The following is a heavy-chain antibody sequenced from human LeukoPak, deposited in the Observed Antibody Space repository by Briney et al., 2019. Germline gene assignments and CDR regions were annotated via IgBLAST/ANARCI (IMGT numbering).Heavy chain of an antibody. D-gene: IGHD1-14*01. CDR2: IFHSGGT. Sequence: SETLSLTCTVSGGSISDINYFWGWIRQPPGKGLEWIGSIFHSGGTYYNPSLKSRVTLSVDTSKNHFSLDLSSVTAADTALYYCARHRTRAYHPVDYWGQGTLVTVSS. CDR3: ARHRTRAYHPVDY. V-gene: IGHV4-39*01. J-gene: IGHJ4*02. CDR1: GGSISDINYF.